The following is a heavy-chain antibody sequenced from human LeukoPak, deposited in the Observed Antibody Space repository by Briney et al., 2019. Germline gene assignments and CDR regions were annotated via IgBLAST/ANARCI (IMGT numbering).Heavy chain of an antibody. CDR2: IYYSGST. J-gene: IGHJ4*02. Sequence: SETLSLTCTVSGGSISSGSYYWSWIRQPPGKGLEWIGYIYYSGSTYYNPSLKSRVTISVDTSKNQFSLKLSSVTAADTAVYYCARLVAHKPFAYTPYYFDYWGQGTLVTVSS. CDR3: ARLVAHKPFAYTPYYFDY. D-gene: IGHD2-15*01. CDR1: GGSISSGSYY. V-gene: IGHV4-30-4*08.